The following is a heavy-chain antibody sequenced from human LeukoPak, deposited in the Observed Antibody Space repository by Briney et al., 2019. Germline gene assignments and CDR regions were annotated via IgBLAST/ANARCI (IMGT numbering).Heavy chain of an antibody. CDR1: GFTFRSYC. V-gene: IGHV3-74*01. Sequence: GGSLRLSCAASGFTFRSYCMNWVRQAPGKGLEWVSHINGSESYTNNADSVKGRFTISRDNPKNPLSLQMTSLRAADTAIYYCVSDGDGYNFDHWGQGTLVTVSS. CDR2: INGSESYT. J-gene: IGHJ5*02. CDR3: VSDGDGYNFDH. D-gene: IGHD5-24*01.